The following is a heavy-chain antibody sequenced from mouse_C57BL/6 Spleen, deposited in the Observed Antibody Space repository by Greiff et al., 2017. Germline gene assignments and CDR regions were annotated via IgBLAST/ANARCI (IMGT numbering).Heavy chain of an antibody. J-gene: IGHJ4*01. D-gene: IGHD2-2*01. CDR2: IWSDGST. CDR3: ARQVYYGYEGHYYAMDY. Sequence: QVQLQQSGPGLVAPSQSLSITCTVSGFSLTSYGVHWVRQPPGKGLEWLVVIWSDGSTTYNSALKSRLSISKDNSKSQVFLKMNSLQTDDTAMYYCARQVYYGYEGHYYAMDYWGQGTSVTVSS. V-gene: IGHV2-6-1*01. CDR1: GFSLTSYG.